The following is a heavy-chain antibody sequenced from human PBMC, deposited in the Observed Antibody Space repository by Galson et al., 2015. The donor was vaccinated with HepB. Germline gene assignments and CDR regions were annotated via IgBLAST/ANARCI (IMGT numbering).Heavy chain of an antibody. CDR2: ISATGTTI. CDR3: ARDSRATFGEPNWFDP. D-gene: IGHD3-3*01. V-gene: IGHV3-48*01. Sequence: SLRLSCAASGFTFSTYNMNWVRQAPGKGLEWISYISATGTTIDYADSVKGRFTISRDNAKNSLYLQMSSLRAEDTAAYYCARDSRATFGEPNWFDPWGQGTLVIVSS. J-gene: IGHJ5*02. CDR1: GFTFSTYN.